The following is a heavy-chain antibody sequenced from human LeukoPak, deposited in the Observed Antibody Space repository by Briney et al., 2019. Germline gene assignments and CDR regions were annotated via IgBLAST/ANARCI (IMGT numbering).Heavy chain of an antibody. Sequence: GGSLRLSCAASGFTFSSYSMNWVRQAPGKGLKWVSYISGSSTTRSYADSVKGRFTISRDNAKNSLYLQMSSLRAEDTAIYYCVKDTSGTYWGQGTLVTVSS. V-gene: IGHV3-48*01. J-gene: IGHJ4*02. CDR2: ISGSSTTR. CDR1: GFTFSSYS. D-gene: IGHD1-26*01. CDR3: VKDTSGTY.